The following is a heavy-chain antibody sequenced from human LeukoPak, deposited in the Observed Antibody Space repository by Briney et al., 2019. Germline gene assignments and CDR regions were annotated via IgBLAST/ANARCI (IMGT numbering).Heavy chain of an antibody. J-gene: IGHJ4*02. CDR1: GFTVSSYE. CDR2: ISSSGSTI. V-gene: IGHV3-48*03. Sequence: GGSLRLSCAASGFTVSSYEMNWVRQAPGKGLEWVSYISSSGSTIYYADSVKGRFTISRDNAKNSLYQQMNSLRAEDTAVYYCARDAYYYGSGSDLDYWGQGTLVTVSS. CDR3: ARDAYYYGSGSDLDY. D-gene: IGHD3-10*01.